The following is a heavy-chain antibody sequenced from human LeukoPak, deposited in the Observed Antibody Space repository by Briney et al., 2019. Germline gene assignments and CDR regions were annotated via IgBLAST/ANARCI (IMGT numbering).Heavy chain of an antibody. Sequence: GGSLRLSCAASGFTFDDYGMSWVRQAPGKGLEWVSGINWNGVSTGYADSVKGRFTISRDNAKNSLYLQMNSLRAEDTALYYCARDFDAAGPYYFDYWGQGTLVTVSS. D-gene: IGHD6-13*01. CDR2: INWNGVST. CDR1: GFTFDDYG. V-gene: IGHV3-20*04. CDR3: ARDFDAAGPYYFDY. J-gene: IGHJ4*02.